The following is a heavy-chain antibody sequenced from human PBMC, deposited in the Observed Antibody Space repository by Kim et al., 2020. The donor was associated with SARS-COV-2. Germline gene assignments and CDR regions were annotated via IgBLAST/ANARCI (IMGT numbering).Heavy chain of an antibody. CDR3: ARAYYGSGSYLIDY. J-gene: IGHJ4*02. CDR2: INHSGST. CDR1: GGSFSGYY. D-gene: IGHD3-10*01. V-gene: IGHV4-34*01. Sequence: SETLSLTCAVYGGSFSGYYWSWIRQPPGKGLEWIGEINHSGSTNYNPSLKSRVTISVDTSKNQFSLKLSSVTAADTAVYYCARAYYGSGSYLIDYWGQGTLVTVSS.